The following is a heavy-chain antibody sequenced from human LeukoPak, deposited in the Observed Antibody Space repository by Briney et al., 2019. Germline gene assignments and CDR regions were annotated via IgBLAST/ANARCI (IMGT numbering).Heavy chain of an antibody. J-gene: IGHJ6*02. Sequence: GASVKVSCKASGYTFIGYYIHWVRQAPGQGLEWMGWINPNSGGTNYEEKFQGRVTMTRDASISTAYMELSRLRSDDTAVYYCARGLTTVTMSYYYGMDVWGQGTTVTVSS. CDR3: ARGLTTVTMSYYYGMDV. CDR1: GYTFIGYY. D-gene: IGHD4-17*01. V-gene: IGHV1-2*02. CDR2: INPNSGGT.